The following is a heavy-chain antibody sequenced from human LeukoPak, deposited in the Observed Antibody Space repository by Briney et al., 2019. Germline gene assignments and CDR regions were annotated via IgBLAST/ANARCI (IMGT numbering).Heavy chain of an antibody. Sequence: GGSLRLSCAASGFTFSTYAMSWVRQAPGKGLEWVSTICGSSINTYYADSVKGRFTISRDNSKNTLYLQVNSLRAEDTAVYYCAKAPVGSCYSGVDYWGQGILVTVSS. D-gene: IGHD2-15*01. J-gene: IGHJ4*02. CDR2: ICGSSINT. V-gene: IGHV3-23*01. CDR1: GFTFSTYA. CDR3: AKAPVGSCYSGVDY.